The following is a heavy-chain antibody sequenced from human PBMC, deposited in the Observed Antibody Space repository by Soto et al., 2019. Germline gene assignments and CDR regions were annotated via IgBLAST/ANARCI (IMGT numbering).Heavy chain of an antibody. CDR2: MYYSGST. CDR3: ASDLGRYCSGDSCYSGDWFDP. CDR1: GGSISSYY. J-gene: IGHJ5*02. V-gene: IGHV4-59*01. Sequence: SETLSLTCTVSGGSISSYYWSCIRQPPGKGLEWIGYMYYSGSTNYNPSLNGRVTISVDTSKNQFPPNLSSVTAADTAVYYCASDLGRYCSGDSCYSGDWFDPWGQGNMVTVSS. D-gene: IGHD2-15*01.